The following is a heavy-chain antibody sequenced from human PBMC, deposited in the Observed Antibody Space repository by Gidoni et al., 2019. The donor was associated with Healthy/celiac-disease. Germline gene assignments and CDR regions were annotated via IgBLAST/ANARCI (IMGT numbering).Heavy chain of an antibody. Sequence: EVQLVQSGAEVKKPGESLKISCMGSGYSFTSYWIGWVRQMPGKGLEWMGIIYPGDSDTRYSPSFQGQVTISADKSISTAYLQWSSLKASDTAMYYCARRGIAVAGRPPPPDYWGQGTLVTVSS. CDR2: IYPGDSDT. V-gene: IGHV5-51*01. D-gene: IGHD6-19*01. CDR1: GYSFTSYW. CDR3: ARRGIAVAGRPPPPDY. J-gene: IGHJ4*02.